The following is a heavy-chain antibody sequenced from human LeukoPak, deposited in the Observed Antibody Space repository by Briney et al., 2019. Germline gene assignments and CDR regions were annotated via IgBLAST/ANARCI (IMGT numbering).Heavy chain of an antibody. J-gene: IGHJ4*02. V-gene: IGHV1-24*01. D-gene: IGHD1-26*01. CDR3: ATDGERSGNHFFY. CDR2: FHPAEDET. Sequence: ASVKVSCKVSGYTLSELSIHWVRRAPGKGLEWMGGFHPAEDETIYAQKFQGRVSMTEDTSTDTAYMELSSLRSEDTAVYYCATDGERSGNHFFYWGQGALVTVAS. CDR1: GYTLSELS.